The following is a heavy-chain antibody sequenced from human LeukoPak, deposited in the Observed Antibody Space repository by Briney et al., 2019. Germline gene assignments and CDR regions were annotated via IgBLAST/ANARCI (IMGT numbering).Heavy chain of an antibody. J-gene: IGHJ4*02. CDR3: ARRDDSSGYHKIFDY. Sequence: SETLSLTCTVSGGSIGSSSYYWGWIRQPPGKGLAWSVSIYYSGSTYYNPSLKSRVTISVDTSKNQFSLKLSSVTAADTAVYYCARRDDSSGYHKIFDYWGPGTLVTVSS. CDR1: GGSIGSSSYY. D-gene: IGHD3-22*01. CDR2: IYYSGST. V-gene: IGHV4-39*01.